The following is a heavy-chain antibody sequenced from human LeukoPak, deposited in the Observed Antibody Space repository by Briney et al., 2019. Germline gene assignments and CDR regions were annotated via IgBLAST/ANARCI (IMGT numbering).Heavy chain of an antibody. Sequence: GGSLRLSCAASGFTFSSYAMHWVRQAPGKGLEWVAVISYDGSNKYYADSVKGRFTISRDNSKNTLYLQMNSLRAEGTAVYYCARDERWLQIQSWGQGTLVTVSS. V-gene: IGHV3-30-3*01. CDR2: ISYDGSNK. D-gene: IGHD5-24*01. J-gene: IGHJ4*02. CDR3: ARDERWLQIQS. CDR1: GFTFSSYA.